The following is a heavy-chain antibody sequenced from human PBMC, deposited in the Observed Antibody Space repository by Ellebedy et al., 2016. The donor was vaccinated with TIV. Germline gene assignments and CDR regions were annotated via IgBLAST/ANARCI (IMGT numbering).Heavy chain of an antibody. CDR1: GFTFNRNA. CDR3: AKRGEGVAFDY. CDR2: ISSGGGNT. J-gene: IGHJ4*02. V-gene: IGHV3-23*01. D-gene: IGHD2-21*01. Sequence: GESLKISXAASGFTFNRNAMRWVRQAPGKGLEWLSVISSGGGNTYYADSVKGRFTTSRDNSENTLFLQMNSLRAEDTAIYYCAKRGEGVAFDYWGQGTLVTVSS.